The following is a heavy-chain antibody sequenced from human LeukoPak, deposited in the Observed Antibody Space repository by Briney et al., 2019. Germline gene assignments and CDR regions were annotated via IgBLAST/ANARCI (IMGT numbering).Heavy chain of an antibody. CDR3: AGAQWELAAFDI. CDR2: IYYSGST. J-gene: IGHJ3*02. V-gene: IGHV4-59*01. Sequence: SETLSLTCTVSGGSISSYYWSWIRQPPGKGLKWIGYIYYSGSTNYNPSLKSRVTISVDTSKNQFSLKLSSVTAADTAVYYCAGAQWELAAFDIWGQGTMVTVSS. CDR1: GGSISSYY. D-gene: IGHD1-26*01.